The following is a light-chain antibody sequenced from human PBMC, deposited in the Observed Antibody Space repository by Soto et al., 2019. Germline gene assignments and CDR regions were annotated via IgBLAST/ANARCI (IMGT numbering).Light chain of an antibody. V-gene: IGKV3-15*01. Sequence: EIVMTQSPATLSVSPGEGATLSCRASQSVAGNVAWYQQRPGQAPRLLIYDAYTRAAGIPARFSGSGSGTEFSLTISSLQSEDFAVYYCQQYNDWPLYTFGQGTKLEIK. CDR3: QQYNDWPLYT. J-gene: IGKJ2*01. CDR1: QSVAGN. CDR2: DAY.